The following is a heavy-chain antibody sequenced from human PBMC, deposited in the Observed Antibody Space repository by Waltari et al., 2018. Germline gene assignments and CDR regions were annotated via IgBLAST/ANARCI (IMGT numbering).Heavy chain of an antibody. CDR3: ARDTLRPSYFDY. Sequence: QVQLQESGPGLVKPSETLSLTCAVSGYSISSGYYWGWIRQPPGKGLEWIGSIYHSGSTYSNPSLKSRVTISVDTSKNQFSLKLSSVTAADTAVYYCARDTLRPSYFDYWGQGTLVTVSS. D-gene: IGHD6-6*01. V-gene: IGHV4-38-2*02. CDR1: GYSISSGYY. CDR2: IYHSGST. J-gene: IGHJ4*02.